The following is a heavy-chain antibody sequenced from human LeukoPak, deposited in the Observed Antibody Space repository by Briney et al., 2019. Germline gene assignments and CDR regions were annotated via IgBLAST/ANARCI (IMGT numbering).Heavy chain of an antibody. D-gene: IGHD3-22*01. J-gene: IGHJ4*02. CDR1: GGSISSSSFY. V-gene: IGHV4-39*01. CDR3: TELYFDRSGYADY. Sequence: SETLSLTCTVSGGSISSSSFYWGWIRQPPGKGLEWIGSIYYRGSTYYNPSLKSRVTISVDMSENQVSLKLRSVTAADTAVYYCTELYFDRSGYADYWGQGTLVTVSS. CDR2: IYYRGST.